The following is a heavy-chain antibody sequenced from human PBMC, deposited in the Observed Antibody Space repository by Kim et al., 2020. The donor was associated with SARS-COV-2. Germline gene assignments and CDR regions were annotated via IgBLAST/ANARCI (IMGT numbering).Heavy chain of an antibody. CDR2: INHSGST. Sequence: SETLSLTCAVYGASFSGYYWNWIRQPPGKGLEWIGEINHSGSTNYNPSLKSRVTISVDTSKKQFSLRLNSVTAADTAVYYCARVDSSHYYYGLDVWGQGTTVTVSS. J-gene: IGHJ6*02. CDR3: ARVDSSHYYYGLDV. CDR1: GASFSGYY. D-gene: IGHD6-13*01. V-gene: IGHV4-34*01.